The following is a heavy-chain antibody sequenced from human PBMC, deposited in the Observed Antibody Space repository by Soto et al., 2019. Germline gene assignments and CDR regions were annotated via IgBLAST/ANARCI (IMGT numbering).Heavy chain of an antibody. V-gene: IGHV4-31*03. CDR3: ARGEVVASNWFDP. CDR2: IYYSGST. J-gene: IGHJ5*02. D-gene: IGHD2-15*01. Sequence: TLSLTCSVSGGSIIDSGSFYWNWIRQHPGKGLEWIGYIYYSGSTYYNRSLKSRATISLDTSKNQFSLKLTSVTAADTAIYYCARGEVVASNWFDPWGQGTLVTVSS. CDR1: GGSIIDSGSFY.